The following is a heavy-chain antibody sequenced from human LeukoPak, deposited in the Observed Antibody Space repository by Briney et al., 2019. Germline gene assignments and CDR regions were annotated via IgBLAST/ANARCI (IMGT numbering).Heavy chain of an antibody. D-gene: IGHD6-6*01. CDR2: IYYSGST. J-gene: IGHJ5*02. CDR3: ARLSSLANIAARGRTWLDP. Sequence: PSETLSLTCTVSGGSISSYQWSWIRQPPGKGLEWIGYIYYSGSTNYNPSLKSRVTISVDTSKNQFSLKLSSVTAADTAVYYCARLSSLANIAARGRTWLDPWGQGSLVTVSS. V-gene: IGHV4-59*01. CDR1: GGSISSYQ.